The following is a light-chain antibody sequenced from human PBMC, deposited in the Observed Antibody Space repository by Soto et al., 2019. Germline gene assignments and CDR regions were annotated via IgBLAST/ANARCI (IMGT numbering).Light chain of an antibody. V-gene: IGKV3-15*01. CDR1: HSLSSD. J-gene: IGKJ5*01. CDR3: QQYRNWPIT. Sequence: EIVMTQSPATLSVSPGEIATLSCRASHSLSSDLAWYQQKPGQAPRLLIYGESTRATGIPDRLSGSGSGTEFNLTIRRLQSEDFAVYFCQQYRNWPITFGQGTRLEIK. CDR2: GES.